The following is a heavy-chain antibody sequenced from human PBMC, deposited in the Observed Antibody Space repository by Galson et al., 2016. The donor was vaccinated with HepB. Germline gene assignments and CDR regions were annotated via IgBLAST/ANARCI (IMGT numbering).Heavy chain of an antibody. J-gene: IGHJ4*02. D-gene: IGHD3-10*01. V-gene: IGHV3-21*05. CDR1: GFNLNSYS. Sequence: SLRLSCAVFGFNLNSYSMSWVRQAPGKGLEWISYISSSTIHIYYADSVKGRFTISRDNARNSLYLQMNILSDEDTAVYYCARVVDGSGSYYRFYDSWGQGTLVTVSS. CDR3: ARVVDGSGSYYRFYDS. CDR2: ISSSTIHI.